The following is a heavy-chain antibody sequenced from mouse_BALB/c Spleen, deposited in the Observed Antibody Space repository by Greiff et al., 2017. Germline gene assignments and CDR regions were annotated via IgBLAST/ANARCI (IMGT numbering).Heavy chain of an antibody. V-gene: IGHV1-7*01. CDR3: ARRGFGSSRFDY. CDR1: GYTFTSYW. D-gene: IGHD1-1*01. CDR2: INPSTGYT. J-gene: IGHJ2*01. Sequence: QVQLKQSGAELAKPGASVKMSCKASGYTFTSYWMHWVKQRPGQGLEWIGYINPSTGYTEYNQKFKDKATLTADKSSSTAYMQLSSLTSEDSAVYYCARRGFGSSRFDYWGQGTTLTVSS.